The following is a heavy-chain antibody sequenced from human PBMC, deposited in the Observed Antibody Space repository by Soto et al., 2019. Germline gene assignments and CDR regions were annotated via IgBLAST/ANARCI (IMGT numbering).Heavy chain of an antibody. V-gene: IGHV4-39*01. D-gene: IGHD6-13*01. CDR3: ARRERAAGTDWWFDP. Sequence: QLQLQESGPGLVKPSETLSLTCTVSGGSISSSSFHWGWIRQPPGKGLEWIGSIYYSGSTYYSPSRKSRVTISVDPSKNPFSLKLSSVTAADTAVYYCARRERAAGTDWWFDPWGQGPLVTVSS. J-gene: IGHJ5*02. CDR2: IYYSGST. CDR1: GGSISSSSFH.